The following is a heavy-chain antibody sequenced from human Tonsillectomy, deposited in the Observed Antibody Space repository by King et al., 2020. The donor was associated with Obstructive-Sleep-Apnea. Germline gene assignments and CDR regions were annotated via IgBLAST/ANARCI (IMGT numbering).Heavy chain of an antibody. CDR3: AKDEGGYSGYDQRPEAFFGPFDY. D-gene: IGHD5-12*01. J-gene: IGHJ4*02. CDR1: GFTFSSYG. V-gene: IGHV3-33*06. CDR2: IWYDGSNK. Sequence: VQLVQSGGGVVQPGRSLRLSCAASGFTFSSYGMHWVRQAPGKGLEWVAVIWYDGSNKYYADSVKGRFTISRDNSKNRLYLQMNSLRAEDTAVYYCAKDEGGYSGYDQRPEAFFGPFDYWGQGTLVTVSS.